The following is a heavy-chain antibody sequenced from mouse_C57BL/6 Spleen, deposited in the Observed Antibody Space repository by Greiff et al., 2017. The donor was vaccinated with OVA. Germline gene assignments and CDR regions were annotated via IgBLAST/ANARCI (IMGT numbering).Heavy chain of an antibody. V-gene: IGHV5-4*01. J-gene: IGHJ2*01. CDR3: ARDGPANYFDY. CDR2: ISDGGSYT. CDR1: GFTFSSYA. Sequence: EVMLVESGGGLVKPGGSLKLSCAASGFTFSSYAMSWVRQTPEKRLEWVATISDGGSYTYYPDNVKGRFTISRDNAKNNLYLQMSHLKSEDTAMYYCARDGPANYFDYWGQGTTLTVSS.